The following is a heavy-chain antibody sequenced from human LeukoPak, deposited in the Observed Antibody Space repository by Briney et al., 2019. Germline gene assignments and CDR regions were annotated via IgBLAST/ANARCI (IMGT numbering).Heavy chain of an antibody. CDR1: GYTFTNYY. V-gene: IGHV1-46*01. J-gene: IGHJ4*02. CDR2: IIPSGGNT. CDR3: VREFSGGLFDY. Sequence: ASVKVSCKASGYTFTNYYMHWVRQAPGQGPEWMGIIIPSGGNTNYAQKFQGRATMTRDTSTSTVYLELRSLRSEGTAVYYCVREFSGGLFDYWGQGTLVTVSS. D-gene: IGHD3-10*01.